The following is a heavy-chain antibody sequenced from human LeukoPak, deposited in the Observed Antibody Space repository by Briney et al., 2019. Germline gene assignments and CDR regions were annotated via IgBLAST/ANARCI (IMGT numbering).Heavy chain of an antibody. Sequence: PSETLSLTCTVSGGSISSYYWSWIRQPPGKGLEWIGYIYYSGSTNYNPSLKSRVTISVDTSKNQFSLKLSSVTAADTAVYYCAGRAGYSPYYYYYMDVWGKGTTVTVSS. D-gene: IGHD6-13*01. CDR3: AGRAGYSPYYYYYMDV. CDR2: IYYSGST. J-gene: IGHJ6*03. CDR1: GGSISSYY. V-gene: IGHV4-59*01.